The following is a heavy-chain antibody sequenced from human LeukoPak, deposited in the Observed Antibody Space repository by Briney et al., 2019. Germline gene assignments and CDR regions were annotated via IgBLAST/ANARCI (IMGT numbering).Heavy chain of an antibody. V-gene: IGHV1-2*02. CDR3: ARDATGTTIRWFDP. CDR1: GYTFTGYY. Sequence: ASVKVSCKASGYTFTGYYMHWVRQAPGQGLEWMGWIDSNICGTNYAEKFQGRVTMTRDTSISTAFMELSRLTSDDTAVYYCARDATGTTIRWFDPWGQGTLVTVSS. CDR2: IDSNICGT. J-gene: IGHJ5*02. D-gene: IGHD1-1*01.